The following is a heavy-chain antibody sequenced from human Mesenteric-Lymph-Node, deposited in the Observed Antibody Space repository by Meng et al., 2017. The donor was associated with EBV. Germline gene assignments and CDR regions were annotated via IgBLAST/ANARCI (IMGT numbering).Heavy chain of an antibody. CDR1: SGSISNSNW. CDR2: IFHSGGT. D-gene: IGHD3-16*02. CDR3: ARITFGGAIGD. J-gene: IGHJ4*02. Sequence: QVKWQESGPGLVKPSGTLSLPCAVSSGSISNSNWWSWVRQPPGKGLQWIGEIFHSGGTNYNPSLKSRVTISVDKSKNQFSLKVNSLTAADTAVNYCARITFGGAIGDWGQGTLVTVSS. V-gene: IGHV4-4*02.